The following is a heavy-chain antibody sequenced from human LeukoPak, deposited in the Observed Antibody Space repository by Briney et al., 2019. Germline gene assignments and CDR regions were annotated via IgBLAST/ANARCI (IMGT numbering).Heavy chain of an antibody. CDR2: INHSGST. CDR1: GGSFSGYY. CDR3: ARGRINDYVWGSYRQNFDY. J-gene: IGHJ4*02. Sequence: SETLSLTCAVYGGSFSGYYWSWIRQPPGKGLEWIGEINHSGSTNYNPSLKSRVTISVDTSKNQLSLKLSSVTAADTAVYYCARGRINDYVWGSYRQNFDYWGQGTLVTVSS. D-gene: IGHD3-16*02. V-gene: IGHV4-34*01.